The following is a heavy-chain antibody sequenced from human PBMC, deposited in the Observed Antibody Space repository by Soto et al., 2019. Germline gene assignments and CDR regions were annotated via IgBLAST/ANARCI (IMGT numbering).Heavy chain of an antibody. CDR3: ARDLYYYGNRDYYYYYMDV. CDR2: ISAYNGNT. V-gene: IGHV1-18*01. J-gene: IGHJ6*03. D-gene: IGHD3-10*01. Sequence: ASVKVSCKASGYTFTSYGISWVRQAPGQGLEWMGWISAYNGNTNYAQKLQGRVTMTTDTSTSTAYMELRSLRSDDTAVYYCARDLYYYGNRDYYYYYMDVWAKGPRSPSP. CDR1: GYTFTSYG.